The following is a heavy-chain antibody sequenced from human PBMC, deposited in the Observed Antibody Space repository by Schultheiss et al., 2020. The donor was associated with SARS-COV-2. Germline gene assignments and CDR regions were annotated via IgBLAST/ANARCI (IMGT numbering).Heavy chain of an antibody. Sequence: GGSLRLSCAASGFTFSGSAMHWVRQASGKGLEWVGRIRSKANSYATAYAASVKGRFTISRDDSKNTAYLQMNSLKTEDTAVYYCTRLTDYVWGSYRYTGLDYWGQGTLVTVSS. CDR3: TRLTDYVWGSYRYTGLDY. V-gene: IGHV3-73*01. CDR2: IRSKANSYAT. CDR1: GFTFSGSA. D-gene: IGHD3-16*02. J-gene: IGHJ4*02.